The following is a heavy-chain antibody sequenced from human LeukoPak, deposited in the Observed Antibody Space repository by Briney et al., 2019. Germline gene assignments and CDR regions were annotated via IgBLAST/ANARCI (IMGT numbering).Heavy chain of an antibody. V-gene: IGHV4-59*01. CDR3: ARAPSGWYFLDY. CDR2: IYYSGST. Sequence: PSETLSLTCTVSGGSISSYYWSWIRRPPGKGLEWIGYIYYSGSTNYNPSLKSRVTISVDTSKNQFSLKLSSVTAADTAVYYCARAPSGWYFLDYWGQGTLVTVSS. D-gene: IGHD6-19*01. J-gene: IGHJ4*02. CDR1: GGSISSYY.